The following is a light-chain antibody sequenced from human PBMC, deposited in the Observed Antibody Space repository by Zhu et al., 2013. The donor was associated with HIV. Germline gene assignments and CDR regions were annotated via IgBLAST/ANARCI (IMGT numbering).Light chain of an antibody. V-gene: IGLV1-40*01. J-gene: IGLJ1*01. CDR1: SSNIGAGFD. CDR3: QSYDNTLSGSKV. CDR2: GNN. Sequence: QSVLTQPPSVSGAPGQRVTISCTGSSSNIGAGFDVQWYQQIPGSAPKLLIYGNNNRPSGVPDRFSGSKSDTSASLAITGLQAEDEADYFCQSYDNTLSGSKVFGTGTKVTVL.